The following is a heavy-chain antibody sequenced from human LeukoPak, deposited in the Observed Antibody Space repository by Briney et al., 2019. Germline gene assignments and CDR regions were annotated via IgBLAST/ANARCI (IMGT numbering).Heavy chain of an antibody. J-gene: IGHJ4*02. Sequence: GGPLRLSCAASVFTFDHYAMHWVRQAPGKGLEWVFSISWNSGTIGYADSVKGRFTISRDNAKNYLYLQMNSLRAEDIALYYCAKDLYRGEDTAMVTFDYWGQGTLVTVSS. CDR2: ISWNSGTI. V-gene: IGHV3-9*03. D-gene: IGHD5-18*01. CDR1: VFTFDHYA. CDR3: AKDLYRGEDTAMVTFDY.